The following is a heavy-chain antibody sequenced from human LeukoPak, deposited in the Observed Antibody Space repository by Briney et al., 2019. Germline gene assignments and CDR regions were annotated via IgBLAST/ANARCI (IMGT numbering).Heavy chain of an antibody. Sequence: PGGSLRLSCAASGFTFSSYAMHWVRQAPGKGLEWVAVISYDGSNKYYADSVKGRFTISRDNSKNTLYLQMNSLRAEDTAVYYCARDWNTIFGVVIKYGFDPWGQGTLVTVSS. CDR2: ISYDGSNK. V-gene: IGHV3-30-3*01. J-gene: IGHJ5*02. CDR1: GFTFSSYA. CDR3: ARDWNTIFGVVIKYGFDP. D-gene: IGHD3-3*01.